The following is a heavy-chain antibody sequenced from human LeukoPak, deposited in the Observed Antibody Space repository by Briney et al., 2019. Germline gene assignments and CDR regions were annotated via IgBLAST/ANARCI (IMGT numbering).Heavy chain of an antibody. CDR1: GFTFDDYA. V-gene: IGHV3-43*02. Sequence: GGSLRLSCAASGFTFDDYAMHWVRQAPGKGLEWVSLISGDGGSTYYADSVKGRFTISRDNSKNSLYLQMNSLRAEDTALYYCAKVQWGYSYGYFDYWGQGTLVTVSS. CDR3: AKVQWGYSYGYFDY. J-gene: IGHJ4*02. D-gene: IGHD5-18*01. CDR2: ISGDGGST.